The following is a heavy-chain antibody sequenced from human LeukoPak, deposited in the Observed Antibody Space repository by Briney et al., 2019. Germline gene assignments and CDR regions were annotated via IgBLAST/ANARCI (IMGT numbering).Heavy chain of an antibody. Sequence: GGSLRLSCAASGFTFSSYSMNWVRQTPGKGLEWVSSISSSSTYIYYADSVKGRFTISRDNAENSLYLQMNSLRAEGTAVYYCARVRGFGEAFDYWGQGTLVTVSS. J-gene: IGHJ4*02. D-gene: IGHD3-10*01. CDR1: GFTFSSYS. CDR3: ARVRGFGEAFDY. V-gene: IGHV3-21*01. CDR2: ISSSSTYI.